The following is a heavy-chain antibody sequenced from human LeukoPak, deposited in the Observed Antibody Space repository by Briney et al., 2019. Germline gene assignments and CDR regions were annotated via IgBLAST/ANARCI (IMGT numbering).Heavy chain of an antibody. V-gene: IGHV4-59*01. J-gene: IGHJ4*02. D-gene: IGHD1-26*01. Sequence: SETLSLTCAVYGGSFSGYYWSWIRQPPGKGLEWIGYIYYSGSTSYNPSLKSRVTISVDTSKNQFSLKLSSMTAADTAVYYCARGYSGSYGRFDYWGQGTLVTVSS. CDR2: IYYSGST. CDR3: ARGYSGSYGRFDY. CDR1: GGSFSGYY.